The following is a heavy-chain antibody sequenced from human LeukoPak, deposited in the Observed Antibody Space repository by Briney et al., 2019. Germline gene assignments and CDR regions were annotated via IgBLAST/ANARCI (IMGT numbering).Heavy chain of an antibody. CDR3: ARSYPGLYYYGMDV. CDR1: GGSISSGGYY. V-gene: IGHV4-31*03. CDR2: IYYSGST. D-gene: IGHD2-2*02. J-gene: IGHJ6*04. Sequence: SQTLSLTCTVSGGSISSGGYYWSWIRQHPGKGLERIGYIYYSGSTYYNPSLKSRVTISVDTSKNQFSLKLSSVTAADTAVYYCARSYPGLYYYGMDVWGKGTTVTVSS.